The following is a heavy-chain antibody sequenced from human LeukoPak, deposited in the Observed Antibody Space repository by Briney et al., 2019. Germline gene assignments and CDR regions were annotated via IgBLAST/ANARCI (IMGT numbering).Heavy chain of an antibody. D-gene: IGHD1-26*01. CDR2: IIPIFGTA. Sequence: SVKVSCKASGGTFSSYAISWVRQAPGQGLEWMGGIIPIFGTANYAQKFQGRVTITTGESTSTAYMELSSLRSEDTAVYYCARGERATDQFDYWGQGTLVTVSS. CDR3: ARGERATDQFDY. J-gene: IGHJ4*02. CDR1: GGTFSSYA. V-gene: IGHV1-69*05.